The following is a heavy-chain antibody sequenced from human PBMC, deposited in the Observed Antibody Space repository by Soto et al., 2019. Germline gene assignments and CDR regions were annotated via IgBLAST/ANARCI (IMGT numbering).Heavy chain of an antibody. CDR3: ARVESPEDIVVVPAAIMLSWFDP. CDR1: GYTFTSYG. Sequence: ASVKVSCKASGYTFTSYGISWVRQAPGQGLEWKGWISAYNGNTNYAQKLQGRVTMTTDTSTSTAYMELRSLRSDDTAVYYCARVESPEDIVVVPAAIMLSWFDPWGQGTLVTVSS. CDR2: ISAYNGNT. V-gene: IGHV1-18*01. J-gene: IGHJ5*02. D-gene: IGHD2-2*01.